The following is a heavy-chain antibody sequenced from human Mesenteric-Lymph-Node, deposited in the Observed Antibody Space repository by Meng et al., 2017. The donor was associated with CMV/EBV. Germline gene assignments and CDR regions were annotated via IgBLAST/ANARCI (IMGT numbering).Heavy chain of an antibody. Sequence: GSLRLSCTVSGGSISSSSYYWGWIRQPPGKGLEWIGSIYYSGSTYYNPSLKSRVTISVDTSKNQFSLKLNSMTAADTAVYYCAREIRGYCGSTSCSTSYFDYWGQGTLVTVSS. CDR3: AREIRGYCGSTSCSTSYFDY. D-gene: IGHD2-2*03. V-gene: IGHV4-39*07. CDR1: GGSISSSSYY. CDR2: IYYSGST. J-gene: IGHJ4*02.